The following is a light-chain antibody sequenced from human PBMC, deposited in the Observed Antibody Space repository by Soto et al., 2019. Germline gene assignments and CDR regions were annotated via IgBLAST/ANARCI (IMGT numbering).Light chain of an antibody. CDR2: EVS. CDR1: SSDVGSYNL. CDR3: CSYAGSSPYV. J-gene: IGLJ1*01. Sequence: STLTQPASVSGYPGQSITISCKGTSSDVGSYNLVSWYQQHPGKAPKLMIYEVSKRPSGVSNRFSGSKSGNTASLTISGLQAEDEADYYCCSYAGSSPYVFGTGTKVTVL. V-gene: IGLV2-23*02.